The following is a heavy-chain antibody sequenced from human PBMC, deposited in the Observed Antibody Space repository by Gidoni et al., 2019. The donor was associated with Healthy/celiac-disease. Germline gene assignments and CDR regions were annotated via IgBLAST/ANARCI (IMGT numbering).Heavy chain of an antibody. V-gene: IGHV2-70*01. J-gene: IGHJ6*02. Sequence: TLTCTFSGFSLSTSGMCASWIRQPPGKALEWLALIDWDDDKYYSTSLKTRLTISKDTSKNQVVLTMTNMDPVDTATYYCARSRVSGYCSGGSCYSRYYGMDVWGQGTTVTVSS. D-gene: IGHD2-15*01. CDR3: ARSRVSGYCSGGSCYSRYYGMDV. CDR1: GFSLSTSGMC. CDR2: IDWDDDK.